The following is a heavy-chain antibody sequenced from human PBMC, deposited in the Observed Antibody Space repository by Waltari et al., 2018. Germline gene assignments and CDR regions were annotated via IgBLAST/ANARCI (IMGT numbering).Heavy chain of an antibody. J-gene: IGHJ6*02. CDR2: LYHAGNT. V-gene: IGHV3-53*01. D-gene: IGHD3-10*01. Sequence: EVQLVESGGHLIQPGGSLRLSCAASSFTVSSHYMNWVRQAPGKGLEWVSILYHAGNTYYADSVKGRFTFSRDNSKNTLYLQMNSLRAEDTAVYYCARGNTKYGMDVWGQGTTVTVSS. CDR3: ARGNTKYGMDV. CDR1: SFTVSSHY.